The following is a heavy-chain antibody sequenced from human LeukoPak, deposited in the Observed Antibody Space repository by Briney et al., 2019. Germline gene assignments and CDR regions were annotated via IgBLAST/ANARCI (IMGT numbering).Heavy chain of an antibody. CDR1: GRYW. CDR2: ISWNSGGI. Sequence: GGSLRLSCAASGRYWMHWVRQAPGKGLVWVSGISWNSGGIGYADSVKGRFTISRDNAKNSLYLQMNSLRAEDTAFYYCAKDFSPYSFNWFDPWGQGTLVTVSS. V-gene: IGHV3-9*01. CDR3: AKDFSPYSFNWFDP. D-gene: IGHD3-16*01. J-gene: IGHJ5*02.